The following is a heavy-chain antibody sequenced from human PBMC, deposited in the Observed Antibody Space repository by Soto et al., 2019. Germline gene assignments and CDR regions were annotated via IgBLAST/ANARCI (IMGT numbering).Heavy chain of an antibody. CDR3: ARDKGGDIVVVVAAKGDTQGAAFDI. V-gene: IGHV1-18*01. D-gene: IGHD2-15*01. CDR1: GYTFTSYG. Sequence: QVQLVQSGAEVKKPGASVKVSCKASGYTFTSYGISWVRQAPGQGLEWMGWISAYNGNTNYAQKLQGRVTMTTDTSTSTAYMELRSLRSDDTAVYYCARDKGGDIVVVVAAKGDTQGAAFDIWGQGTMVTVSS. J-gene: IGHJ3*02. CDR2: ISAYNGNT.